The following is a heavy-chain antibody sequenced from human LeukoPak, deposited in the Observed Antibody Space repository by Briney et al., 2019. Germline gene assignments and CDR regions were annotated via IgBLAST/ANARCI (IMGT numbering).Heavy chain of an antibody. CDR2: ISAYNGNT. CDR1: GYTSTSYG. Sequence: VASVKVSCKASGYTSTSYGISWVRQAPGQGLEWMGWISAYNGNTNYAQKLQGRVIMTTDTSTSTAYMELRSLRSDDTAVYYCATDVVGATSAGAFDIWGQGTMVTVSS. D-gene: IGHD1-26*01. V-gene: IGHV1-18*01. CDR3: ATDVVGATSAGAFDI. J-gene: IGHJ3*02.